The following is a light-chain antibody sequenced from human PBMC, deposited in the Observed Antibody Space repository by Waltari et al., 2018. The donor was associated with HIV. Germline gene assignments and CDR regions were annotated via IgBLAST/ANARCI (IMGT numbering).Light chain of an antibody. Sequence: HSVLTQPPSVSGAPEQWVPISCPDTSSTIGAVSAVPWYQPLPGTAPNLLIYGNSNRPSGVPDRFSGSKSGTSASLAITGLQAEDEADYYCQSYDSSLSGSGVFGTGTKVTVL. CDR1: SSTIGAVSA. CDR2: GNS. CDR3: QSYDSSLSGSGV. J-gene: IGLJ1*01. V-gene: IGLV1-40*01.